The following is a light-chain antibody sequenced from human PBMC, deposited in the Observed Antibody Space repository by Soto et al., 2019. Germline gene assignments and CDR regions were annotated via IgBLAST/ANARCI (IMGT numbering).Light chain of an antibody. CDR1: QSVSSNC. J-gene: IGKJ1*01. CDR2: GAS. CDR3: QQYGSSPGT. V-gene: IGKV3-20*01. Sequence: EIVLTQSPGTLSLSPGVRATLSCRASQSVSSNCLAWYQQKPGQAPRLLMYGASSRATGIPDRFSGSGSGTDFTLTISRLEPEDFAVYYCQQYGSSPGTFGQGTKVDIK.